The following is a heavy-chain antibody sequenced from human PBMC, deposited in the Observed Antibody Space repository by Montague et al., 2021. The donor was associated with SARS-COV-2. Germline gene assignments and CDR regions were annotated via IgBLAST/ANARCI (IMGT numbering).Heavy chain of an antibody. V-gene: IGHV4-39*01. Sequence: SETLSLTCTVSGGSISSSSYYWGWIRQPPGKGLEWIGNIYYSGITYYNPSLNSRITIAVDTSKNQFSLKLSSVTAADTAVYYCARVKMGSVTVFCVVMHDGWFYPWGQGTLVTVSS. CDR2: IYYSGIT. D-gene: IGHD3-3*01. J-gene: IGHJ5*02. CDR3: ARVKMGSVTVFCVVMHDGWFYP. CDR1: GGSISSSSYY.